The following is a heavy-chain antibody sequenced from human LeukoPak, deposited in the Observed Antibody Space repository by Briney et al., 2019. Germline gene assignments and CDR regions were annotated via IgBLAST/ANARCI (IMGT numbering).Heavy chain of an antibody. CDR3: AKSDKAYFDY. CDR2: ISYDGSNK. V-gene: IGHV3-30*18. CDR1: GFTFSSYD. J-gene: IGHJ4*02. Sequence: GGSLRLSCAASGFTFSSYDMHWVRQAPGKGLEWVAVISYDGSNKYYADSVKGRFTISRDNSKNTLYLQMNSLRAEDTAVYYCAKSDKAYFDYWGQGTLVTVSS. D-gene: IGHD2-15*01.